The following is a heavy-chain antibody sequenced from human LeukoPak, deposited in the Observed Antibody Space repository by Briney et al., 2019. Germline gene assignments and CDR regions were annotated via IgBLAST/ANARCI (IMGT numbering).Heavy chain of an antibody. D-gene: IGHD2-2*01. CDR1: GFTLSSYA. V-gene: IGHV3-23*01. CDR2: ISGSGGST. Sequence: PGGSLRLSCAASGFTLSSYAMSWVRQAPGKGLEWVSAISGSGGSTYYAASVKGRFTISRDNSKNTLYLQMNSLRAEDTAVYYCAKLSYCSSTSCLDYWGQGTLVTVSS. J-gene: IGHJ4*02. CDR3: AKLSYCSSTSCLDY.